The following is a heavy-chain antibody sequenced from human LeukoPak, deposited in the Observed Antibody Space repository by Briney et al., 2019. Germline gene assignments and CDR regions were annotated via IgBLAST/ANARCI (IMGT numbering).Heavy chain of an antibody. CDR1: GGSFSGYY. J-gene: IGHJ4*02. V-gene: IGHV4-34*01. CDR3: ASRSSSGYFDY. Sequence: ETLSLTCAVYGGSFSGYYWGWIRQPPGKGLEWIGEINHSGSTNYNPSLKSRVTISVDTSKNQFSLKLSSVTAADTAVYYCASRSSSGYFDYWGQGTLVTVSS. CDR2: INHSGST. D-gene: IGHD3-22*01.